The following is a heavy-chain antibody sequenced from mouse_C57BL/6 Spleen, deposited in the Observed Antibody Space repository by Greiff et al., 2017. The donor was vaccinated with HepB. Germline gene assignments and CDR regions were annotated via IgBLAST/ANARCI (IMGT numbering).Heavy chain of an antibody. J-gene: IGHJ2*01. D-gene: IGHD2-4*01. CDR3: ARDLYYDYDEGYYFDY. CDR1: GYSITSGYY. V-gene: IGHV3-6*01. CDR2: ISYDGSN. Sequence: EVQLQQSGPGLVKPSQSLSLTCSVTGYSITSGYYWNWIRQFPGNKLEWMGYISYDGSNNYNPSLKNRISITRDTSKNQFFLKLNSVTTEDTATYYCARDLYYDYDEGYYFDYWGQGTTLTVSS.